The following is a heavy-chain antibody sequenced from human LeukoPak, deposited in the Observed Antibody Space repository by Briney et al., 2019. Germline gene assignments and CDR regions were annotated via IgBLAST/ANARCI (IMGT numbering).Heavy chain of an antibody. J-gene: IGHJ4*02. Sequence: QPGGSLRLSCAASGFTFSSFAMSWVRQAPGKGLEWVSGISGSGGSTYYADSVKGRFTISRDSSKNTLDLQMDSLRVEDTAVYYCAKDRYNTRVRGPDYWGQGTLVTVSS. D-gene: IGHD3-10*01. CDR2: ISGSGGST. V-gene: IGHV3-23*01. CDR1: GFTFSSFA. CDR3: AKDRYNTRVRGPDY.